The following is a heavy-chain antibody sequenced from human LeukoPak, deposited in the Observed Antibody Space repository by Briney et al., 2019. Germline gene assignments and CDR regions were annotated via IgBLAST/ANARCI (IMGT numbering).Heavy chain of an antibody. CDR3: ARQHAALFDY. CDR1: GGSIGSSY. J-gene: IGHJ4*02. D-gene: IGHD6-25*01. Sequence: PSETLSLTCTVSGGSIGSSYWNWIRQPPGKGLQWIGYFYYTGKTNYNPSLKSRVTISVDTSKNQFSLKLSSVTAADTAVYYCARQHAALFDYWGQGTLVTVSS. V-gene: IGHV4-59*08. CDR2: FYYTGKT.